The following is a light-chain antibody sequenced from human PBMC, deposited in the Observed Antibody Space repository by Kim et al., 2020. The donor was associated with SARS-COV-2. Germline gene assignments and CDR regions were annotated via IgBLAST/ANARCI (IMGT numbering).Light chain of an antibody. J-gene: IGKJ4*01. CDR3: QQNGSSVT. CDR2: GTS. Sequence: EIVLTQSPGTLSLSPGERVTLSCRASQGVSSSDLAWYHHKPGQAPRLLIYGTSNSAAGVPERFSGSGSGTDFTLTISRLEPEDFAVYYCQQNGSSVTFGGGTKVDIK. CDR1: QGVSSSD. V-gene: IGKV3-20*01.